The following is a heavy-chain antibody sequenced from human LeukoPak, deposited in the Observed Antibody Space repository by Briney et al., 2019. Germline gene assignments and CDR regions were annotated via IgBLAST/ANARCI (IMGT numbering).Heavy chain of an antibody. V-gene: IGHV4-38-2*02. CDR1: GYSISSGYY. J-gene: IGHJ4*02. Sequence: PSETLSLTCTVSGYSISSGYYWGWIRQPPGKGLEWIGSIHHSGSTYYNPSLKSRVTKSLDTSKNQFSLKLSSVTAADTAVYYCARLHGYYYGSGNGYFDYWGQGTLVTVSS. CDR2: IHHSGST. CDR3: ARLHGYYYGSGNGYFDY. D-gene: IGHD3-10*01.